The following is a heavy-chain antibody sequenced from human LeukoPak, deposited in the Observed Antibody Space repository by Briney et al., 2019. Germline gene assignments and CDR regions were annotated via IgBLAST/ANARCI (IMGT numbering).Heavy chain of an antibody. CDR3: ARGLSTMIVVVIHDAFDI. Sequence: PSETLSLTCTVSGGSISSGSYYRSWIRQPAGKGLVWIGRIYTSGSTNYNPSLKSRVTISVDTSKNQFSLKLSSVTAAGTAVYYCARGLSTMIVVVIHDAFDIWGQGTMVTVSS. CDR2: IYTSGST. J-gene: IGHJ3*02. CDR1: GGSISSGSYY. V-gene: IGHV4-61*02. D-gene: IGHD3-22*01.